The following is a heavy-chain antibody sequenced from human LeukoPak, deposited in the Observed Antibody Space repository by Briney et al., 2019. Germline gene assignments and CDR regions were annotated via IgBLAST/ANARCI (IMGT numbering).Heavy chain of an antibody. J-gene: IGHJ4*02. V-gene: IGHV4-59*01. CDR1: GGSISSYY. Sequence: SETLSLTCTVSGGSISSYYWSWIRQPPGKGLEWIGYIYYSGSTNYNPSLKSRVTISVDTSKNQFSLKLSSVTAADTAVYYCARGGYYFDYWGQGTLVTVSS. CDR2: IYYSGST. D-gene: IGHD1-26*01. CDR3: ARGGYYFDY.